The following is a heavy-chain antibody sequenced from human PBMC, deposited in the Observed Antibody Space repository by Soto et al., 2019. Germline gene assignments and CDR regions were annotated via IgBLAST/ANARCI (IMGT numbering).Heavy chain of an antibody. CDR1: GFTFSSYA. J-gene: IGHJ5*02. D-gene: IGHD6-6*01. Sequence: GGSLRLSCAASGFTFSSYAMHWVRQAPGKGLEWVAVISYDGSNKYYADSVKGRFTISRDNSKNTLYLQMSSLRAEDTAVCYCARDPENSARPGDYWYDPWGQGTLVTVSS. CDR2: ISYDGSNK. CDR3: ARDPENSARPGDYWYDP. V-gene: IGHV3-30-3*01.